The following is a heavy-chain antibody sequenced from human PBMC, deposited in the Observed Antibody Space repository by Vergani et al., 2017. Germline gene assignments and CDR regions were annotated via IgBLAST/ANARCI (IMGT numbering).Heavy chain of an antibody. CDR3: ASHYTVTTEG. Sequence: EVQLVESGGGLVKPGGSLRLSCAASGFTFSSYSMNWVRQAPGKGLEWVSSISSSSSYIYYADSVKGRFTISRDNAKNSLYLQMNRLRAEATAVYYCASHYTVTTEGWGQGTLVTVSS. V-gene: IGHV3-21*01. CDR2: ISSSSSYI. D-gene: IGHD4-17*01. CDR1: GFTFSSYS. J-gene: IGHJ4*02.